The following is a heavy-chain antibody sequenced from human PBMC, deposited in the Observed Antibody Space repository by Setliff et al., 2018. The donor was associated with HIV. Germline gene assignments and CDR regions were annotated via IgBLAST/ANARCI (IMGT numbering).Heavy chain of an antibody. V-gene: IGHV4-34*01. CDR3: AREGTYSGTYWVRRVASFDI. CDR2: VRHTGST. Sequence: SETLSLTGTISRGSRSGYYCRWIRQPPGKGLEWIGEVRHTGSTNYNPSLKSRITISADTPKNQFSLKLSSVTAADTAVYYCAREGTYSGTYWVRRVASFDIWGQGTMVTVSS. J-gene: IGHJ3*02. D-gene: IGHD1-26*01. CDR1: RGSRSGYY.